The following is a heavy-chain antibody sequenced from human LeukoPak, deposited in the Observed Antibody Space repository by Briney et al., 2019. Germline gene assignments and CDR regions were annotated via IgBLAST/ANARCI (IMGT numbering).Heavy chain of an antibody. CDR1: GGTFSSYA. J-gene: IGHJ6*02. CDR2: IIPIFGTA. Sequence: GASVKVSCKASGGTFSSYAISWVRQAPGQGLEWMGGIIPIFGTANYAQKFQGRVTITADESTSTAYMELSSLRSEDTAVYYCASTPLLTGTTGVSGYYYGMDVWGQGTTVTVSS. V-gene: IGHV1-69*13. D-gene: IGHD1-7*01. CDR3: ASTPLLTGTTGVSGYYYGMDV.